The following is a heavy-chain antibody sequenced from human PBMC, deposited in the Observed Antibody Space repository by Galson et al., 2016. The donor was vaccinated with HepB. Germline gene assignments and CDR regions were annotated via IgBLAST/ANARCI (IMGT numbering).Heavy chain of an antibody. CDR1: KFTFSNYA. Sequence: SLRLSCAASKFTFSNYAMYWVRQAPGKGLELVADISYDGANKYYADSVKGRFTISRDNSKNTLYLHMDSLRTEDTALYYCARENNPVDAIPHFDYWGLGTLVTVSS. V-gene: IGHV3-30*04. CDR2: ISYDGANK. J-gene: IGHJ4*02. D-gene: IGHD2-21*01. CDR3: ARENNPVDAIPHFDY.